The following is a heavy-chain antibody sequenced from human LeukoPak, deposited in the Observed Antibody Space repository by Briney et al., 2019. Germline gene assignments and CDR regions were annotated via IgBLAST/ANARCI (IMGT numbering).Heavy chain of an antibody. CDR2: IIPILGIA. CDR1: GGAFSSYA. V-gene: IGHV1-69*04. Sequence: SVKVSCKASGGAFSSYAISWVRQAPGQGLEWMGRIIPILGIANYAQKFQGRVTITADKSTSTAYMELSSLRSEDTAVYYCARGASGLVTTNDYWGQGTLVTVSS. D-gene: IGHD3/OR15-3a*01. J-gene: IGHJ4*02. CDR3: ARGASGLVTTNDY.